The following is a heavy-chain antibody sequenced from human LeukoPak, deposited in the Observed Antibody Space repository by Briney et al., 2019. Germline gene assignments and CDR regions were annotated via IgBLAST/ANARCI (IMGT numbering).Heavy chain of an antibody. J-gene: IGHJ6*02. V-gene: IGHV3-15*01. CDR1: GFTFSNAW. CDR2: IKSKIDGGTA. Sequence: GGSLRLSCAASGFTFSNAWMNWVCQAPGKGLEWVGRIKSKIDGGTAEYAAPVKGRFTISRDDSKNTLYLEMNGLKTEDTAVYYCMTDRGGDGQYYYLYHGMDVWGQGTTVTVSS. CDR3: MTDRGGDGQYYYLYHGMDV. D-gene: IGHD5-24*01.